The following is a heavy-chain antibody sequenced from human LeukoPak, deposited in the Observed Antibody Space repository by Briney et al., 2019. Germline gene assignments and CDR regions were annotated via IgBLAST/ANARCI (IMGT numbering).Heavy chain of an antibody. CDR2: IRNSGIDT. CDR3: AKDSQPGAYSHSYGNFDY. D-gene: IGHD5-18*01. V-gene: IGHV3-23*01. Sequence: PGGSLRLSCAASGFTFSNYAMSWVRQAPGKGLEWVSGIRNSGIDTYYADSVEGRFTISRDNSKNTLFLQMNSLRAEDTAIYYCAKDSQPGAYSHSYGNFDYWGQGSLVTVSS. J-gene: IGHJ4*02. CDR1: GFTFSNYA.